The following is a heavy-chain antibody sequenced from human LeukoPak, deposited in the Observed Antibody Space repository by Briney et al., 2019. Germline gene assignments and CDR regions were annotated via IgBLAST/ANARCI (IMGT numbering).Heavy chain of an antibody. CDR2: ITANSGRT. Sequence: RAGESLRLSCAASGCTFTTYAMNWVRQAPGKGLEWVSGITANSGRTCYADSVQGRFAVPRDNSKNTVYLRMSGLRADDTAVSYCATGLNSGGAFDIWGQGTMVTVSS. CDR1: GCTFTTYA. J-gene: IGHJ3*02. CDR3: ATGLNSGGAFDI. D-gene: IGHD1-26*01. V-gene: IGHV3-23*01.